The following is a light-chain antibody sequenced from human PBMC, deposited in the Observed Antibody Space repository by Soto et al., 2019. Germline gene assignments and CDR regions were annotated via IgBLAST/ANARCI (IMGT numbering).Light chain of an antibody. Sequence: DVQMTQSPSSLSASVGDRVTITCKANQSIATFLNWFQHKPGEAPKLLISDASHLELGVPSRFSGSRSGTDFVLDISNLQSEDVATYFCQQYEDLPLTFGGGTKVDI. V-gene: IGKV1-33*01. CDR3: QQYEDLPLT. J-gene: IGKJ4*01. CDR2: DAS. CDR1: QSIATF.